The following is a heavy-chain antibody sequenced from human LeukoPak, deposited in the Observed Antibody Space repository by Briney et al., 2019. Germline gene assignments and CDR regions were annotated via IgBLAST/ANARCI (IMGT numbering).Heavy chain of an antibody. D-gene: IGHD6-19*01. CDR3: AKDPVAEEKDAGGYFDY. V-gene: IGHV3-30*18. CDR2: ISYDGSNK. CDR1: GFTFSSYG. Sequence: PGGSLRLSCAASGFTFSSYGMHWVRQAPGKGLEWVAVISYDGSNKYYADSVKGRFTISRDNSKNTLYLQKNSLRAEDTAVYYCAKDPVAEEKDAGGYFDYWGQGTLVTVSS. J-gene: IGHJ4*02.